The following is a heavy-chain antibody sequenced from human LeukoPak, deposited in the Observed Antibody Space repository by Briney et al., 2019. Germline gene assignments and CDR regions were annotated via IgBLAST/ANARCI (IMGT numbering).Heavy chain of an antibody. D-gene: IGHD3-22*01. CDR2: ICYSGST. J-gene: IGHJ4*02. CDR1: GGSISSYY. CDR3: ASSERPYYYDSSGYQTYAFDY. V-gene: IGHV4-59*01. Sequence: SETLSLTCTVSGGSISSYYWSWIRQPPGKGLEWIGYICYSGSTNYNPSLKSRVTISVNTSKNQFSLKLSSVTAADTAVYYCASSERPYYYDSSGYQTYAFDYWGQGTLVTVSS.